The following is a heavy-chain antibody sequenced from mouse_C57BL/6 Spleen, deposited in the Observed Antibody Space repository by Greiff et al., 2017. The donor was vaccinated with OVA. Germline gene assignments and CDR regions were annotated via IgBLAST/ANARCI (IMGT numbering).Heavy chain of an antibody. D-gene: IGHD1-1*01. CDR2: INPSNGGT. J-gene: IGHJ4*01. Sequence: QVQLQQSGTELVKPGASVKLSCKASGYTFTRYWMHWVKQRPGQGLEWIGHINPSNGGTNYNEKFKSKATLTVDKSSSTAYMQLRSLTSEDSAVDYCARTLYTTVVAMDDWGQGTTVTVSS. V-gene: IGHV1-53*01. CDR1: GYTFTRYW. CDR3: ARTLYTTVVAMDD.